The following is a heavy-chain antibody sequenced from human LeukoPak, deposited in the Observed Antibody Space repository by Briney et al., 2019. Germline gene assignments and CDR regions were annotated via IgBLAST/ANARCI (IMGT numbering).Heavy chain of an antibody. J-gene: IGHJ4*02. D-gene: IGHD1-14*01. CDR1: GFTFSSYW. CDR3: ARVNRAYFDY. Sequence: PGGSLRLSCAASGFTFSSYWMSWVRQAPGKGVEGVANIKQDGSEKYYVDSVKGLFTISRDNAKISLYLQMNSLRAEDTAVYYCARVNRAYFDYWGQGTLVTVSS. V-gene: IGHV3-7*01. CDR2: IKQDGSEK.